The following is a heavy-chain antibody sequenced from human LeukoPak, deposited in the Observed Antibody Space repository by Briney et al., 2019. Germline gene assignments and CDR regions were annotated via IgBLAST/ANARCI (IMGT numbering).Heavy chain of an antibody. Sequence: GGSLRLSCAASGFTFNHYWMSWVRQAPGKGLEWVANIKQDGSEKYYVDSVKGRFTISRDNAKNSLYLQMNSLRAEDTAVYYCARDRLRFLEWLSRPSWGQGTLVTVSS. D-gene: IGHD3-3*01. CDR2: IKQDGSEK. CDR1: GFTFNHYW. V-gene: IGHV3-7*01. J-gene: IGHJ5*02. CDR3: ARDRLRFLEWLSRPS.